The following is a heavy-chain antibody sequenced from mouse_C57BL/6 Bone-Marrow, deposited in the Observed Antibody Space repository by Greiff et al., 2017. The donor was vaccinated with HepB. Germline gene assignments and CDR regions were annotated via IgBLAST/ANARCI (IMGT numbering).Heavy chain of an antibody. Sequence: LVESGAELVKPGASVKLSCKASGYTFTEYTIHWVKQRSGQGLEWIGWFYPGSGSIKYNEKFKDKATLTADKSSSTVYMELSRLTSEDSAVYFCARDEERGYYFAYWGRGTLVTVSA. V-gene: IGHV1-62-2*01. CDR2: FYPGSGSI. J-gene: IGHJ3*01. D-gene: IGHD2-3*01. CDR1: GYTFTEYT. CDR3: ARDEERGYYFAY.